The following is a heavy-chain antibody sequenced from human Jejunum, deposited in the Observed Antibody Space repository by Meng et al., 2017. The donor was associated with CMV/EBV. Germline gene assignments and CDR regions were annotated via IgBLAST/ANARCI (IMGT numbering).Heavy chain of an antibody. Sequence: QDSGPGLLQPSETLSLTCTFSGGSISGYSWNWIRQPAGKGLEWIGRVYMSGSTNYNPSLRSRVAMSVDTSKTQFSLRLTSVTAADTAVYYCARDRMAAPGTFEYWGQGTLVTVSS. J-gene: IGHJ4*02. CDR2: VYMSGST. V-gene: IGHV4-4*07. CDR3: ARDRMAAPGTFEY. D-gene: IGHD6-13*01. CDR1: GGSISGYS.